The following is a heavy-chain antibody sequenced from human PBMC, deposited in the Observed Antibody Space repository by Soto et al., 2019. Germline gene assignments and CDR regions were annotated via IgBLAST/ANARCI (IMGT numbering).Heavy chain of an antibody. Sequence: VQLQESGSGLVMPSQTLVLTCTVSGDSISRDGSSWSWLRQPPGKGLEWIGYIYHSGATYYNPSLKSRVTTSVDKSKNQFSLSLASVTAADTAVYYCAREMSYYFDSWGHGTLVTVSS. J-gene: IGHJ4*01. CDR2: IYHSGAT. V-gene: IGHV4-30-2*01. CDR1: GDSISRDGSS. CDR3: AREMSYYFDS.